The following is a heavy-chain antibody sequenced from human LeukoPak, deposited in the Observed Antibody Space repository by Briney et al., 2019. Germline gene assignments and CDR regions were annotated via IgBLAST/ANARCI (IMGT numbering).Heavy chain of an antibody. Sequence: GRPLRLSRAASGFTYSNYNMHRVRQAPGKGLEWVALISYDGNNKYYLDSVKGRFTISRDNSKNMLYLQMNSLRAEDTAVYYCARDAGATVVYFQHWGQGTLVTVSS. D-gene: IGHD1-26*01. CDR2: ISYDGNNK. CDR3: ARDAGATVVYFQH. CDR1: GFTYSNYN. J-gene: IGHJ1*01. V-gene: IGHV3-30*03.